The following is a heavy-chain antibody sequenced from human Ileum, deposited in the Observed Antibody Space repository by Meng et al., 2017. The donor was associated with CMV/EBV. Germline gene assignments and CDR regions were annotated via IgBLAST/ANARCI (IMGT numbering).Heavy chain of an antibody. V-gene: IGHV3-30*04. CDR1: GFNLNRYT. J-gene: IGHJ3*02. CDR3: ARESTIFGVVTLTIPIDRFDI. Sequence: GESLKISCAASGFNLNRYTMHWVRQAPGKGLEWVAVTSYDGNKDWYADSVKGRFTISRDNSKDTLYLQMNSLTSEDTGVYYCARESTIFGVVTLTIPIDRFDIWGEGTMVTVSS. D-gene: IGHD3-3*01. CDR2: TSYDGNKD.